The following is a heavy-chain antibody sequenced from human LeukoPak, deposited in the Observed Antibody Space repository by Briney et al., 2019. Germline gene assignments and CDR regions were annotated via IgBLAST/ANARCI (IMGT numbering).Heavy chain of an antibody. V-gene: IGHV3-23*01. CDR1: GFTFSSYA. CDR2: ISGSGGST. J-gene: IGHJ4*02. D-gene: IGHD1-1*01. CDR3: ARDYNWGFDY. Sequence: PGGSLRLSCAASGFTFSSYAISWVRQAPGKGLEWVSAISGSGGSTYYAESVKGRFTISRDNAKNSLYLQMNSLRDEDTAVYYCARDYNWGFDYWGQGTLVTVSS.